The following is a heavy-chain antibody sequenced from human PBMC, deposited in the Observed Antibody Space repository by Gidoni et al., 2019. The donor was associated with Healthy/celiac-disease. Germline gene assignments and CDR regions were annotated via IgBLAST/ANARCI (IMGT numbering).Heavy chain of an antibody. CDR2: IYSGGST. D-gene: IGHD3-16*02. CDR1: GFTVSSNY. CDR3: ATESRSYDYIWGSYRLDY. J-gene: IGHJ4*02. Sequence: EVQLVESGGGLVQPGGSLRLSCAASGFTVSSNYMSWVRQAPGKGLEWVSVIYSGGSTYYADSVKGRFTISRDNSKNTLYLQMNSLRAEDTAVYYCATESRSYDYIWGSYRLDYWGQGTLVTVSS. V-gene: IGHV3-66*01.